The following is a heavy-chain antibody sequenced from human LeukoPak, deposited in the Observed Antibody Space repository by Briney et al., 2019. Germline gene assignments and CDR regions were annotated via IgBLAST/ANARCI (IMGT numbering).Heavy chain of an antibody. J-gene: IGHJ4*02. CDR2: IPYDGNNK. V-gene: IGHV3-30*02. CDR1: GFTFSSYG. Sequence: PGGSLRLSCAASGFTFSSYGMHWVRQAPGKGLQWVAFIPYDGNNKYYADSVKGRFTISRDNSKSTMYLQMNSLRAEDTAVYYCASQDGYNLRETYYFDYWGQGTLVTVSS. CDR3: ASQDGYNLRETYYFDY. D-gene: IGHD5-24*01.